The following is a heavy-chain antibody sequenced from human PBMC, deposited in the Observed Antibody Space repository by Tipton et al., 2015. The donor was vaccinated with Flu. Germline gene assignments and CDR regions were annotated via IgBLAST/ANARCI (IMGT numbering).Heavy chain of an antibody. V-gene: IGHV4-61*02. Sequence: TLSLTCTVSGGSISSGSYYWSWIRQPAGKGLEWIGRIYTSGSTNYNPSLKSRVTISVDTSKNQFSLKLSSVTAADTAVYYCARYYYDSSGYPQGAYYFDYWGHGTLVTVSS. CDR2: IYTSGST. J-gene: IGHJ4*01. CDR1: GGSISSGSYY. D-gene: IGHD3-22*01. CDR3: ARYYYDSSGYPQGAYYFDY.